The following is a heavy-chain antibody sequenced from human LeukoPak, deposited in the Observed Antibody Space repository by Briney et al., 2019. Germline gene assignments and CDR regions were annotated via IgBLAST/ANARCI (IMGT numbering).Heavy chain of an antibody. V-gene: IGHV3-74*01. CDR2: INTDGYST. J-gene: IGHJ4*02. CDR3: ARSRTYVDYGRGLDY. CDR1: GFISSSYW. Sequence: GGSLRLSCAASGFISSSYWMHWVRQPPGKGLVYIACINTDGYSTSYADSVKGRFTISRDNAKNTLYLQMNSLRAEDTAVYYCARSRTYVDYGRGLDYWGQGTLVTVSS. D-gene: IGHD4-17*01.